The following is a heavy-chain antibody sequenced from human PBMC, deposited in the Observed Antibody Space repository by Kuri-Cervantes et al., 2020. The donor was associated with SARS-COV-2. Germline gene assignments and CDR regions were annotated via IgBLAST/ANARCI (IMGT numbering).Heavy chain of an antibody. D-gene: IGHD2-2*01. CDR1: GFTFSSYW. Sequence: GGSLRLSCAASGFTFSSYWMYWVRQAPGKGLVWVSRINRDGSSTSYADTVKGRFTIYRDNAKNTLYLQMNSLRAEDTAVYYCARICSSTSCLGNYFDYWGQGTLVTVSS. V-gene: IGHV3-74*01. CDR3: ARICSSTSCLGNYFDY. CDR2: INRDGSST. J-gene: IGHJ4*02.